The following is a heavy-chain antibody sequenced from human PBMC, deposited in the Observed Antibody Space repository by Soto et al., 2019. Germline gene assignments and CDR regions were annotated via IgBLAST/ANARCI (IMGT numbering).Heavy chain of an antibody. CDR3: ARLTYDIYYGIDV. Sequence: GESLKISCKGSGYSFTSYWIGWVRQMPGKGLEWMGIIYPGDSDTKYSPSFQGQVTIPADQSISTAYLQWSSLKASDTAMYYCARLTYDIYYGIDVWGQGTTVTVSS. D-gene: IGHD3-9*01. CDR2: IYPGDSDT. V-gene: IGHV5-51*01. CDR1: GYSFTSYW. J-gene: IGHJ6*02.